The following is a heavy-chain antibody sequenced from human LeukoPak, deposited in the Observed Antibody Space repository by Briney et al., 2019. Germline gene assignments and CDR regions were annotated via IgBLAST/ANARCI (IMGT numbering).Heavy chain of an antibody. CDR1: GFIFSTYA. J-gene: IGHJ4*02. CDR3: AKGHLPSYYHDY. CDR2: ISGGGETT. V-gene: IGHV3-23*01. Sequence: GGSLRLSCAASGFIFSTYAMSWVRQAPGQGLEWVSSISGGGETTYYADSVKGRFAVSRDNSNNTLCLQMTSLRVEDTAVYYCAKGHLPSYYHDYWGQGTLVTVSS.